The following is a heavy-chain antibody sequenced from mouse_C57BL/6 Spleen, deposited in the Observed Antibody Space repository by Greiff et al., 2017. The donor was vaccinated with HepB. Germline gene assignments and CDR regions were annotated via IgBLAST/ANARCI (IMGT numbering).Heavy chain of an antibody. V-gene: IGHV1-64*01. J-gene: IGHJ4*01. CDR1: GYTFTSYW. D-gene: IGHD2-4*01. CDR2: IHPNSGST. CDR3: ARGYDYDDAMDY. Sequence: QVHVKQPGAELVKPGASVKLSCKASGYTFTSYWMHWVKQRPGQGLEWIGMIHPNSGSTNYNEKFKSKATLTVDKSSSTAYMQLSSLTSEDSAVYYCARGYDYDDAMDYWGQGTSVTVSS.